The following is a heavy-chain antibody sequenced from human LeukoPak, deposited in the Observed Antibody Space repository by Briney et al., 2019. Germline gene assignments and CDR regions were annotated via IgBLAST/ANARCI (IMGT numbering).Heavy chain of an antibody. CDR1: GGSISSYY. CDR3: ASSTPMGISY. Sequence: LETLSLTCTVSGGSISSYYWSWIRQPPGKGLEWIGYIYYSGSTSYNPSLKSRVTLSVDTSKNQFSLKLSSVTAADTAVYYCASSTPMGISYWGQGTLVTVSS. V-gene: IGHV4-59*01. CDR2: IYYSGST. J-gene: IGHJ4*02. D-gene: IGHD7-27*01.